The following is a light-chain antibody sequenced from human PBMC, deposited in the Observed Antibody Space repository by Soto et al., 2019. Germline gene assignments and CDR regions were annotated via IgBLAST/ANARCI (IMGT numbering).Light chain of an antibody. CDR3: QQHSNWLWT. J-gene: IGKJ1*01. CDR1: QYINTR. CDR2: QAS. Sequence: EIVMTQSPATLSLSPGDRVTLSCRASQYINTRLAWYQHRPGQPPRILIYQASNRDTGIPARFSGSGSGTDFTLTISSLEPEDVLVDYCQQHSNWLWTFGQGTKVEI. V-gene: IGKV3-11*01.